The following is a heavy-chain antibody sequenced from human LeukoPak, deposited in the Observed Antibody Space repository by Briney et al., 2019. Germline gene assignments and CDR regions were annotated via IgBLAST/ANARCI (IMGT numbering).Heavy chain of an antibody. CDR3: ARGGLAAPAFDI. CDR2: ISSSSSYI. Sequence: GGSLRLSCAASGFTFSSYSMNWVRQAPGKGLEWVSSISSSSSYIYYADSVKGRFTISRDNAKNSLYLQMNSLRAEDTAVYYCARGGLAAPAFDIWGQGTMVTVSS. J-gene: IGHJ3*02. V-gene: IGHV3-21*01. D-gene: IGHD6-25*01. CDR1: GFTFSSYS.